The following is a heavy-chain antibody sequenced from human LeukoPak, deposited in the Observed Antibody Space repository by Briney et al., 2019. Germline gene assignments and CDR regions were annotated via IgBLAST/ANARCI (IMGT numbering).Heavy chain of an antibody. CDR2: ISGSGGST. Sequence: GGSLRLSCAASGFTFSSYAMSWVRQAPGKGLEWVSAISGSGGSTYYADSVKGRFTISRDNSKNTLYLQMNSLRDEDTAVYYCARGKDHDFWNPFDHWGQGTLVTVSS. CDR3: ARGKDHDFWNPFDH. V-gene: IGHV3-23*01. J-gene: IGHJ4*02. CDR1: GFTFSSYA. D-gene: IGHD3-3*01.